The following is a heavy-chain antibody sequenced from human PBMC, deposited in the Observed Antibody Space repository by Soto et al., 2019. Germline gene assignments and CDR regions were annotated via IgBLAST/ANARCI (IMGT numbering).Heavy chain of an antibody. D-gene: IGHD3-22*01. J-gene: IGHJ4*02. V-gene: IGHV3-23*01. Sequence: GGSLRLSCAASGFTFSSYAKSWVRQAPGKGLEWVSAISGSGGSTYYADSVKGRFTISRDNSKNTLYLQMNSLRAEDTAVYYCAKDWYYDSSGYYDTNDYWGQGTLVTVSS. CDR2: ISGSGGST. CDR3: AKDWYYDSSGYYDTNDY. CDR1: GFTFSSYA.